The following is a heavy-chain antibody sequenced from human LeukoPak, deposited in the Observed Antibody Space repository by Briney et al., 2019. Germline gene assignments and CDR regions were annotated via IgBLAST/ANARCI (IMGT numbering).Heavy chain of an antibody. J-gene: IGHJ4*02. D-gene: IGHD3-10*01. V-gene: IGHV4-34*01. Sequence: SETLSLTCAVYGGSFSGYYWSWIRQPPGKGLEWIGEINHSGSTNYNPSLKSRVTISVDTSKNQFSLKLSSVTAADTAVYYCARDDVLLRYFDYWGQGTLVTVSS. CDR1: GGSFSGYY. CDR3: ARDDVLLRYFDY. CDR2: INHSGST.